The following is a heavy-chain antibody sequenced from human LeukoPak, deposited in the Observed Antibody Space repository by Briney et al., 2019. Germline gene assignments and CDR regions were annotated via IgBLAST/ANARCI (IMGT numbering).Heavy chain of an antibody. CDR3: ARGYDFWSGYYGPHYFDC. Sequence: GGSLRLSCAASGVTLSSYAMSWARQAPGKGLEWVAVISYDGSNKYYADSVKGRFTISRDNSKNTLYLQMNSLRAEDTAVYYCARGYDFWSGYYGPHYFDCWGQGTLVTVSS. CDR2: ISYDGSNK. D-gene: IGHD3-3*01. J-gene: IGHJ4*02. V-gene: IGHV3-30*03. CDR1: GVTLSSYA.